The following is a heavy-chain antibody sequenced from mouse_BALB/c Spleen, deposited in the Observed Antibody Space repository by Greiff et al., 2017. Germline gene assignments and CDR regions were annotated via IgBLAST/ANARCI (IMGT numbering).Heavy chain of an antibody. V-gene: IGHV1-14*01. CDR2: INPYNDGT. CDR3: ARSGSYYGKGWFAY. Sequence: EVQLQESGPELVKPGASVKMSCKASGYTFTSYVMHWVKQKPGQGLEWIGYINPYNDGTKYNEKFKGKATLTSDKSSSTAYMELSSLTSEDSAVYYCARSGSYYGKGWFAYWGQGTLVTVSA. J-gene: IGHJ3*01. CDR1: GYTFTSYV. D-gene: IGHD2-10*01.